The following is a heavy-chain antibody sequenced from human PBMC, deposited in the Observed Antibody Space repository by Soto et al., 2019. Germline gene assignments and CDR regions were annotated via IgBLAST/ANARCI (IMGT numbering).Heavy chain of an antibody. D-gene: IGHD6-13*01. J-gene: IGHJ4*02. V-gene: IGHV4-39*07. Sequence: PSETLSLTCTVSSGTISSRSHYWAWIRQPPGKGLEWIGVIDDSGSTNYNPSLKSRVTISVDTSKNQFSLKLSSVTAADTAVYYCARGLYSSSWRDLYYFDYWGQGTLVTVSS. CDR1: SGTISSRSHY. CDR3: ARGLYSSSWRDLYYFDY. CDR2: IDDSGST.